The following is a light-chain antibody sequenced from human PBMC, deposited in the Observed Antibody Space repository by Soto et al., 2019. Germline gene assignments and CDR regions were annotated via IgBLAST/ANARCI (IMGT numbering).Light chain of an antibody. V-gene: IGLV2-23*03. Sequence: QSALTQPASVSGSPGQSITISCTGTSSDVGSYNLVSWYQQHPGKAPKLMIYEGSKRPSGVSNRFSGSKSGNTASLTISGLQAEEEADYYCCSYAGSSTFGADVVFGGGTKVTVL. CDR3: CSYAGSSTFGADVV. J-gene: IGLJ2*01. CDR1: SSDVGSYNL. CDR2: EGS.